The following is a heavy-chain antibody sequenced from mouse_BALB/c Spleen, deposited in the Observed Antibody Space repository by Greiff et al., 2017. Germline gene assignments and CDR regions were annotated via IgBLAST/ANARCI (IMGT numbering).Heavy chain of an antibody. Sequence: EVQRVESGPELVKPGASMKISCKASGYSFTGYTMNWVKQSHGKNLEWIGLINPYNGGTSYNQKFKGKATLTVDKSSSTAYMELLSLTSEDSAVYYCARGEDYDVYAMDYWGQGTSVTVSS. CDR1: GYSFTGYT. J-gene: IGHJ4*01. CDR3: ARGEDYDVYAMDY. D-gene: IGHD2-4*01. CDR2: INPYNGGT. V-gene: IGHV1-18*01.